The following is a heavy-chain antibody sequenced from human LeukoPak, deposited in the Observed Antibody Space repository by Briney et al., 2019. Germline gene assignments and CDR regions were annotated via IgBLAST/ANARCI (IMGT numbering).Heavy chain of an antibody. CDR3: ATCKPGNWFDP. CDR1: GGSFSGYY. CDR2: INHSGST. Sequence: SETLSLTCAVYGGSFSGYYWSWIRQPPGKGLEWIGEINHSGSTNYNPSLKSRVTISVDTSKNQFSLKLSSVTAADTAVYYCATCKPGNWFDPWGQGTLVTVSS. D-gene: IGHD1-14*01. V-gene: IGHV4-34*01. J-gene: IGHJ5*02.